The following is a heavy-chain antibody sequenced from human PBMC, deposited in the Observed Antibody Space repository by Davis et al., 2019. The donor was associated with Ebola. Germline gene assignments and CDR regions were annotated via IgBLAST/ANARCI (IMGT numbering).Heavy chain of an antibody. CDR2: IYSGGQT. CDR1: GFTVISTY. CDR3: ARDLGGVGSH. J-gene: IGHJ4*02. V-gene: IGHV3-53*01. Sequence: PGGSLRLSCAASGFTVISTYMNWVRQSPGKGLEWVSLIYSGGQTYYTDSVKGRFTISRDNTKNTLYLQMSSLRAEDTAVYYCARDLGGVGSHWGQGILVTVSS. D-gene: IGHD3-16*01.